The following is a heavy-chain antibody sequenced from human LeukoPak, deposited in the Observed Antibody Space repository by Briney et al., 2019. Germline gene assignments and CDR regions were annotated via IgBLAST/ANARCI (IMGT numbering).Heavy chain of an antibody. D-gene: IGHD1-14*01. CDR1: GFTFSSYA. V-gene: IGHV3-23*01. Sequence: GGSLRLSCAASGFTFSSYAMSWVRLAPGKGLEWVSAISGSGGSTYYADSVKGRFTISRDNSNNTLYLQLNNVRTEDTATYFCAKEQYPGYFDFWGQGTLVTVSA. CDR3: AKEQYPGYFDF. CDR2: ISGSGGST. J-gene: IGHJ4*02.